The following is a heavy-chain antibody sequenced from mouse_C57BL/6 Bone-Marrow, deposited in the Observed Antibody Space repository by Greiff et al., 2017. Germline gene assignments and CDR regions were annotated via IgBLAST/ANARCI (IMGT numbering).Heavy chain of an antibody. Sequence: EVQLQQSGPELVKPGASVKISCKASGYTFTDYNMDWVKQRPGQGLEWIGDIYPDNGGTNYNQKFKGKATLTVDKSSSTAYMQLRSLTSEDSAVYDCARSPRAYWGQGTTLTVSS. CDR2: IYPDNGGT. CDR3: ARSPRAY. CDR1: GYTFTDYN. J-gene: IGHJ2*01. V-gene: IGHV1-18*01.